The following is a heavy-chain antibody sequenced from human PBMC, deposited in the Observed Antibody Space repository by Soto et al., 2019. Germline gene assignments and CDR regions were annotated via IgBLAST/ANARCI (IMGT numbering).Heavy chain of an antibody. D-gene: IGHD1-1*01. CDR1: GYTFTSYG. V-gene: IGHV1-18*01. CDR2: ISAYNGNT. Sequence: QVQLVQSGAEVKKPWASVKVSCKASGYTFTSYGISWVRQAPGQGLEWMGWISAYNGNTNYAQQLQGRVTMTTATSTSTAYMALRSLRSDDTAVYYCARITSMLERSADYLGQGTLVTVSS. CDR3: ARITSMLERSADY. J-gene: IGHJ4*02.